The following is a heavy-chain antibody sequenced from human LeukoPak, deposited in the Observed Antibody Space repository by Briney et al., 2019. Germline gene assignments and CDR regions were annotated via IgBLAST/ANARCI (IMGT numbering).Heavy chain of an antibody. CDR1: GYTFTSYY. J-gene: IGHJ4*02. Sequence: GASVKVSCKASGYTFTSYYMHWVRQAPGQGLEWMGIINPSGGSTSYAQKFQGRVTMTRDMSTSTVYMELSSLRSEDTAVYYCARDGYNDNTFDYWGQGTLVTVSS. CDR2: INPSGGST. CDR3: ARDGYNDNTFDY. D-gene: IGHD5-24*01. V-gene: IGHV1-46*01.